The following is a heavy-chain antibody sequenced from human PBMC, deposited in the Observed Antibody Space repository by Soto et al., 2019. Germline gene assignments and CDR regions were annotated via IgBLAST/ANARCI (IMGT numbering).Heavy chain of an antibody. J-gene: IGHJ4*02. D-gene: IGHD6-19*01. Sequence: SLSLSCAASGFTFSSYWSSWVRQSPGKGLEWVANIKQDGREEYYVDSVKGRFTISRDNAENSLYLQMNSLRAEDTAVYYCARDRYSSGWYPIDYWGQGTLVTSPQ. CDR2: IKQDGREE. CDR3: ARDRYSSGWYPIDY. CDR1: GFTFSSYW. V-gene: IGHV3-7*03.